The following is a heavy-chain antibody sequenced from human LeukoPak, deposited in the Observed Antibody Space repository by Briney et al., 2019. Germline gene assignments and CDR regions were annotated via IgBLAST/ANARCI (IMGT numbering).Heavy chain of an antibody. CDR1: GFSFSSYW. CDR3: GRSHYYDSSGNFYYYYAMDV. Sequence: GGSLRLSCAASGFSFSSYWMHWVRQVPGKGLVWVSRINSDGTSVRYADSVKGRFTISRDNAKYTLYLQMNSLRAEDTGVYYCGRSHYYDSSGNFYYYYAMDVWGQGTTVTVSS. D-gene: IGHD3-22*01. J-gene: IGHJ6*02. CDR2: INSDGTSV. V-gene: IGHV3-74*01.